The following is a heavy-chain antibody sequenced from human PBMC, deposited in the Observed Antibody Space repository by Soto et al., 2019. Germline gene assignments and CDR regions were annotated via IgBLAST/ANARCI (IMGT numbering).Heavy chain of an antibody. J-gene: IGHJ6*03. Sequence: GASVKVSCKASGYTFTSYDINWVRQATGQGLEWMGWMNPNSGNTGYAQKFQGRVTMTRNTSISTAYMELSSLRSEDTAVYYCARGAVSCTNGVCLTDYYMDVWGEGTTVTVSS. V-gene: IGHV1-8*01. CDR1: GYTFTSYD. D-gene: IGHD2-8*01. CDR3: ARGAVSCTNGVCLTDYYMDV. CDR2: MNPNSGNT.